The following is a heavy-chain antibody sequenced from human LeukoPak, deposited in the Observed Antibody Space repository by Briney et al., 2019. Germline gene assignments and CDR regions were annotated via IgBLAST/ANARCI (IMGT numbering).Heavy chain of an antibody. Sequence: LGESLKISCRSSGHDFTSYWIGWVRQMPGKGLEWMGFIYLGDSDTRYSPSFRGEVTISADKSISTAYLQWSSLKASDTAMYYCARRGSSWTFDYWGQGTLVTVSS. V-gene: IGHV5-51*01. CDR2: IYLGDSDT. CDR3: ARRGSSWTFDY. D-gene: IGHD6-13*01. J-gene: IGHJ4*02. CDR1: GHDFTSYW.